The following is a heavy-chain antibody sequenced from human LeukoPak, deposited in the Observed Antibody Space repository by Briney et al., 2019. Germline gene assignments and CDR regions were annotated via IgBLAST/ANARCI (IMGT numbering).Heavy chain of an antibody. CDR2: ISSRSSHT. CDR3: ARFSSGWYYFDY. V-gene: IGHV3-11*03. CDR1: GFTFSDYY. Sequence: GGSLRLSCAASGFTFSDYYMSWIRQAPGRGLEWVSYISSRSSHTNYADSVKGRFTISRDNAKNSLYLQMNSLRAEDTAVYYCARFSSGWYYFDYWGQGTLVTVSS. J-gene: IGHJ4*02. D-gene: IGHD6-19*01.